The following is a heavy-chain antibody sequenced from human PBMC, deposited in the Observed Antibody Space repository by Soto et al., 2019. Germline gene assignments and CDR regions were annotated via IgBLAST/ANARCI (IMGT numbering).Heavy chain of an antibody. J-gene: IGHJ6*02. CDR2: TYYRSRWYT. D-gene: IGHD3-10*01. CDR1: GDSVSSNSAA. Sequence: SQTLSLTCAISGDSVSSNSAAWNWIRQSPSRGLEWLGRTYYRSRWYTDYAVSVKSRITINPDTSKNQFSLQLNSVTPEDTAVYYCVAEARVSETSYNAQKDYYYSAMDVWGQGTKVTV. CDR3: VAEARVSETSYNAQKDYYYSAMDV. V-gene: IGHV6-1*01.